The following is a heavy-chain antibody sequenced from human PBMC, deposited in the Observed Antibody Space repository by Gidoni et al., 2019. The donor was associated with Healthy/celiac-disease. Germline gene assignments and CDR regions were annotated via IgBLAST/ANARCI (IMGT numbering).Heavy chain of an antibody. D-gene: IGHD3-3*01. CDR2: INPSGCT. CDR3: ARASPRGFGVVIRGWYFDL. CDR1: GGSFRIYY. Sequence: QVQLQQWGAGLLKPSETLSLTCAVYGGSFRIYYWSWIRQPPGKGLEWIGEINPSGCTNYNPYLKRRITISADTSKNQFSLKLSSVTAADTAVYYCARASPRGFGVVIRGWYFDLWGRGTLVTVSS. J-gene: IGHJ2*01. V-gene: IGHV4-34*01.